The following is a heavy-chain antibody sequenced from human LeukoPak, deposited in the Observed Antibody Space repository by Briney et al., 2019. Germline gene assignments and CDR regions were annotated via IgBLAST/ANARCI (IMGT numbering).Heavy chain of an antibody. J-gene: IGHJ3*02. CDR1: GFTFSSYA. D-gene: IGHD5-24*01. CDR3: AKEVEMATLRIGDAFDI. Sequence: GGSLRLSCAASGFTFSSYAMSWVRQAPGKGQEWVSAISGSGGSTYYADSVKGRFTISRDNSKNTLYLQMNSLRAEDTAVYYCAKEVEMATLRIGDAFDIWGQGTMVTVSS. CDR2: ISGSGGST. V-gene: IGHV3-23*01.